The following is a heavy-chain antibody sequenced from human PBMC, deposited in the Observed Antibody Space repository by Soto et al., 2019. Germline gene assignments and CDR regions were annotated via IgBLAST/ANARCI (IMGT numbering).Heavy chain of an antibody. CDR2: IIPIFGTA. Sequence: SVKVSCKASGYTFTGYYMHWVRQAPGQGLEWMGGIIPIFGTANYAQKFQGRVTITADESTSTAYMELSSLRSEDTAVYYCAREATYYYDSSGSRWGQGTLVTVSS. CDR3: AREATYYYDSSGSR. CDR1: GYTFTGYY. D-gene: IGHD3-22*01. V-gene: IGHV1-69*13. J-gene: IGHJ4*02.